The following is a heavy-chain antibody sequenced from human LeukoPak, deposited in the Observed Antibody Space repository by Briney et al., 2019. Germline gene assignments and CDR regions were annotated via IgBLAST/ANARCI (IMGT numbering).Heavy chain of an antibody. CDR2: IKQDGSEK. Sequence: GGSLRLSCTASGFTFSSYWMNWVRQAPGKGLRWVAKIKQDGSEKYYVDIVKGRFTISRDNAKNSLYLQMNSLRAEDTAVYYCARVNNTVVTPPYFDYWGQGTLVTVSS. D-gene: IGHD4-23*01. CDR1: GFTFSSYW. CDR3: ARVNNTVVTPPYFDY. V-gene: IGHV3-7*01. J-gene: IGHJ4*02.